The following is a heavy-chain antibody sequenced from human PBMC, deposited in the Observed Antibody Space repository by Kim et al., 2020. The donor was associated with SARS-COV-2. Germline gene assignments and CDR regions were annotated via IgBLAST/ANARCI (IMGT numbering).Heavy chain of an antibody. D-gene: IGHD5-12*01. Sequence: GGSLRLSCADSGFTFSSYWMRWVRQAPGKGLEWVANIKEDGSEKYYVDSVKGRFTISRDNAKNSVYLQMNSLRAEDTAVYFCVRDGYSGYDRAFDIWGQGTMVTVSS. V-gene: IGHV3-7*01. CDR1: GFTFSSYW. CDR2: IKEDGSEK. J-gene: IGHJ3*02. CDR3: VRDGYSGYDRAFDI.